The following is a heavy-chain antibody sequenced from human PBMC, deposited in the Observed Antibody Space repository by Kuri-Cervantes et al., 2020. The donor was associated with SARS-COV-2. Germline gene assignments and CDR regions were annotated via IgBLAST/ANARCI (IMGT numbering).Heavy chain of an antibody. CDR1: GDSITNYY. CDR2: VSYNGAT. V-gene: IGHV4-59*01. J-gene: IGHJ4*02. D-gene: IGHD3/OR15-3a*01. CDR3: SGRVDFSSVDY. Sequence: SETLSLTCTVSGDSITNYYLTWIRQPPGKVLEWIGYVSYNGATAYNPSLKSRVTMSLDTSKNQFSLRLSSVTAADTAVYYCSGRVDFSSVDYWGQGTLVTVSS.